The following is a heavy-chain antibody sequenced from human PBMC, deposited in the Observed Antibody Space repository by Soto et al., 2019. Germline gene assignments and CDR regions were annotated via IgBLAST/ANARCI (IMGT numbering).Heavy chain of an antibody. Sequence: ALLTLSLTRRFSGDSSSGYHGSLIRPPHGQGLEWIGYIYYSGSTNYNPSLKSRVTISVDTSKNQFSLKLSSVTAADTAVYYCARAITIFGVVIYQNWFDPWGQGTLVTVSS. CDR3: ARAITIFGVVIYQNWFDP. V-gene: IGHV4-59*01. D-gene: IGHD3-3*01. J-gene: IGHJ5*02. CDR2: IYYSGST. CDR1: GDSSSGYH.